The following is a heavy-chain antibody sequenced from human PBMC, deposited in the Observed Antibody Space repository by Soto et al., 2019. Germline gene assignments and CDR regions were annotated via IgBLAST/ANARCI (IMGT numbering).Heavy chain of an antibody. V-gene: IGHV1-18*01. CDR2: ISTFNGKT. CDR1: RYTFTSHG. CDR3: ARLLPEGAPFREDVFDL. D-gene: IGHD3-9*01. J-gene: IGHJ3*01. Sequence: QIQLVQSGGDVKTPGASVKVSCTTSRYTFTSHGIAWVRQAPGQGREWMGWISTFNGKTDYAQKFQGRVTMTADTITSTVHMELRSLRSDDTAVYYCARLLPEGAPFREDVFDLWGTGTKVTVSS.